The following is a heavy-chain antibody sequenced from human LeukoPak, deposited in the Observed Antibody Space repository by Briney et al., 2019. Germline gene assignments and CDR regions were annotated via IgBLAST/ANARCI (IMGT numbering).Heavy chain of an antibody. CDR2: ISSSSSYI. J-gene: IGHJ6*03. CDR3: ARQGDGDDYYYYYMDV. Sequence: AGGSLRLSCAAAGFTFSSYSMNWVSQAPGKWLEWVSSISSSSSYIYYADSVKGRFTISRDNAKNSLYLQMNSLRAEDTAVYYCARQGDGDDYYYYYMDVWGKGTTVTVSS. D-gene: IGHD4-17*01. V-gene: IGHV3-21*01. CDR1: GFTFSSYS.